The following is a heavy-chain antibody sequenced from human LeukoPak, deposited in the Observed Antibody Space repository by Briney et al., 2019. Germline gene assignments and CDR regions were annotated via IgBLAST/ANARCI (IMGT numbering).Heavy chain of an antibody. CDR2: ISAYNGNT. V-gene: IGHV1-18*01. Sequence: ASVKFSCKACGYTFSSYGISWVRQDPGQGLEWMGWISAYNGNTNYAQKLQGRVTMTTDTSTSTAYMELRSLRSDDTAAYYCARDVGDYGGNSPDYYYGMDVWGQGTTVTVSS. CDR1: GYTFSSYG. J-gene: IGHJ6*02. CDR3: ARDVGDYGGNSPDYYYGMDV. D-gene: IGHD4-17*01.